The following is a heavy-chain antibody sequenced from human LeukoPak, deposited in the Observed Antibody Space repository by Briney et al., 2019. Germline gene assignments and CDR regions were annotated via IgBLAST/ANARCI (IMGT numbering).Heavy chain of an antibody. CDR1: GYTFTSYY. J-gene: IGHJ4*02. Sequence: ASVKVSCKASGYTFTSYYMHWVRQAPGQGLEWMGIINPSGGSTSYAQKFQGRVTMTRDTSTSTVYMELSSLRSEDTAVYYCARDSDPSPGIAAASFDYWGQGTLVTVSS. V-gene: IGHV1-46*01. D-gene: IGHD6-13*01. CDR2: INPSGGST. CDR3: ARDSDPSPGIAAASFDY.